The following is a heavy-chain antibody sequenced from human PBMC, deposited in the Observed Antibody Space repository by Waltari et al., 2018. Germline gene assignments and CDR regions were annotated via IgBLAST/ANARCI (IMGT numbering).Heavy chain of an antibody. V-gene: IGHV3-7*01. CDR1: GFTFSSYW. CDR2: IEDNGAEE. CDR3: SRWDAFDI. J-gene: IGHJ3*02. Sequence: EVQLVQSGGGLVQPGGSLRLSCAASGFTFSSYWMTWVRQAPGKGLEWVANIEDNGAEEHDADSVKGRFTISRDNARNSLYLQMNNLRADDTAVYYCSRWDAFDIWGQGTMVTVSS.